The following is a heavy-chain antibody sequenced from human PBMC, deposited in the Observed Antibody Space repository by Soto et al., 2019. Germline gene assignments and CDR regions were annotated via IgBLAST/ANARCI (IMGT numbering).Heavy chain of an antibody. V-gene: IGHV4-59*01. D-gene: IGHD6-19*01. CDR1: GGSISSYY. J-gene: IGHJ4*02. CDR2: IYYSGST. CDR3: ARVVKSWLGDYFDY. Sequence: SETLSLTCTVSGGSISSYYWSWIRQPPGKGLEWIGYIYYSGSTNYNPSLKSRVTISVDTSKNQFSLKLSSVTAADTAVYYCARVVKSWLGDYFDYWGQGTLVTVSS.